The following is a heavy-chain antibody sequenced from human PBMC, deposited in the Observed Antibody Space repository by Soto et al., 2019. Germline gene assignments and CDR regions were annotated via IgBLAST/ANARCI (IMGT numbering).Heavy chain of an antibody. CDR1: GFTFSNYA. D-gene: IGHD5-12*01. Sequence: GGSLRLSCAVSGFTFSNYAMIWIRQVPGKGLQWVSGLYGSGGGIHYAESVKDRFTISRDNSAYAVYLQMNNLRVEDSAIYYCAKDAVSRDGVWLAHDWGQGTVVTVSS. CDR2: LYGSGGGI. J-gene: IGHJ4*02. V-gene: IGHV3-23*01. CDR3: AKDAVSRDGVWLAHD.